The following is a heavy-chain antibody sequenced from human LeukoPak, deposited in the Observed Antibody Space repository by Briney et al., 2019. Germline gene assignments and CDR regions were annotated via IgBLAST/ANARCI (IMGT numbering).Heavy chain of an antibody. CDR2: IYYSGST. J-gene: IGHJ4*02. CDR3: ARGRDLAFDY. D-gene: IGHD1-26*01. CDR1: GYSISTGYL. Sequence: SETLSLTCGVSGYSISTGYLWGWIRQPLGKGLEWIGNIYYSGSTYYNPSLRGRVTMSIDRSKIQFSLSLYSVTAADTAVYHCARGRDLAFDYWGRGALVTVSS. V-gene: IGHV4-38-2*01.